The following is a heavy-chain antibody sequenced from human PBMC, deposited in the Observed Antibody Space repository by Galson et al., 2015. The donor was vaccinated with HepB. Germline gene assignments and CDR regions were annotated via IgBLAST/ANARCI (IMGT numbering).Heavy chain of an antibody. CDR2: IRSKSDGGET. D-gene: IGHD3-3*01. CDR1: GFNVDNAW. CDR3: TTVATISGVMRDY. J-gene: IGHJ4*02. V-gene: IGHV3-15*01. Sequence: SLRLSCAVSGFNVDNAWMSWVRRAPGKGLEWVGRIRSKSDGGETKYAAPVKGRFTISREDLTNTLSLQMMSLKIEDTAVYYCTTVATISGVMRDYWGQGTLVTVSS.